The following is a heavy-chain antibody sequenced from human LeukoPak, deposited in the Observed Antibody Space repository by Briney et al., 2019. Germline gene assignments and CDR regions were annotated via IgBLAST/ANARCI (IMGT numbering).Heavy chain of an antibody. CDR3: AGEYCSSTSCYARLPDVYYYGMDV. CDR2: ISYDGSNK. J-gene: IGHJ6*04. V-gene: IGHV3-30*03. D-gene: IGHD2-2*01. Sequence: GGSLRLSCAASGFTFSSYGMHWVRQAPGKGLEWVAVISYDGSNKYYADSVKGRFTISRDNSKNTLYLQMNSLRAEDTAVYYCAGEYCSSTSCYARLPDVYYYGMDVWGKGTTVTVSS. CDR1: GFTFSSYG.